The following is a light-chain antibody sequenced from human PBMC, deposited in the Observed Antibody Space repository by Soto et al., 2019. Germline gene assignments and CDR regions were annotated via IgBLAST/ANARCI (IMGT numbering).Light chain of an antibody. CDR2: DSS. CDR3: QQYDNLPLA. Sequence: DIQMTQSPSSLSASVGDRVTITCQASQDISNYLNWYQQKPGKAPKLLIYDSSNLETGAPSRVSGSGSGTDFTFTISSLQPEDIATYYCQQYDNLPLAFGGGTKVEIK. J-gene: IGKJ4*01. V-gene: IGKV1-33*01. CDR1: QDISNY.